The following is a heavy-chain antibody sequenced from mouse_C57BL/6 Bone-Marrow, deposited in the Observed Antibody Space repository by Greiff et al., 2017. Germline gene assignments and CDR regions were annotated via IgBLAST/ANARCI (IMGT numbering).Heavy chain of an antibody. D-gene: IGHD1-1*01. V-gene: IGHV1-19*01. Sequence: VQLQQSGPVLVKPGASVKMSCKASGYTFTDYYMNWVKQSHGKSLEWIGVINPSNGGTSSNQKFKGKATLTVDKSSSTAYMELNSLTSEDAAVYYCASPLLLRRYFDVWGTGTTVTVSS. CDR3: ASPLLLRRYFDV. J-gene: IGHJ1*03. CDR2: INPSNGGT. CDR1: GYTFTDYY.